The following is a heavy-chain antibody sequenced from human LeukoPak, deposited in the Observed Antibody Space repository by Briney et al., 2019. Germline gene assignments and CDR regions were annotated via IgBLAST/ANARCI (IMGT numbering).Heavy chain of an antibody. Sequence: PSETLSLTCTVSGGSISSTSYYWGWIRQPPGEGREGFVSIYYSGTTYYNPSLKSRVTISLDTSQNQFSLRLTSVTAADTAVYYCASQLGYGSGTYYNKLFDYWGQGTLLIVSS. CDR3: ASQLGYGSGTYYNKLFDY. J-gene: IGHJ4*02. CDR2: IYYSGTT. V-gene: IGHV4-39*01. CDR1: GGSISSTSYY. D-gene: IGHD3-10*01.